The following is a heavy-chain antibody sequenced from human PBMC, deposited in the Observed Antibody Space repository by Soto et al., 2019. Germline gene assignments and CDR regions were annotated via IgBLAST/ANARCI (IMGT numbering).Heavy chain of an antibody. CDR3: AREFDYYLQH. CDR2: IFYSGST. Sequence: SETLSLTCTVSGGSIRNYYWSWIRQPPGRGLEWIGHIFYSGSTNYNPALKSRVTISVDTSKNQFSLKLSSVTAADTAVYYCAREFDYYLQHWGQGTLVTVSS. D-gene: IGHD4-17*01. J-gene: IGHJ1*01. CDR1: GGSIRNYY. V-gene: IGHV4-59*01.